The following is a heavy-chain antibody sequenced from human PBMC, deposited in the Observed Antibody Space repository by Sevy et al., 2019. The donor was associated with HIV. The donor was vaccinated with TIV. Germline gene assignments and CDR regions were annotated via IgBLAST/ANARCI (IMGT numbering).Heavy chain of an antibody. CDR3: ATSRYYYDSGGYFPFDY. J-gene: IGHJ4*02. CDR1: GGSISSYY. V-gene: IGHV4-59*01. Sequence: LSLTCTVSGGSISSYYWSWIRQPPGKGVEWIGYLYYSGSTNYNPSLKSRVTISADTSKNQFSLNLSSVTAADTAVYYGATSRYYYDSGGYFPFDYWGQGTLVTVSS. D-gene: IGHD3-22*01. CDR2: LYYSGST.